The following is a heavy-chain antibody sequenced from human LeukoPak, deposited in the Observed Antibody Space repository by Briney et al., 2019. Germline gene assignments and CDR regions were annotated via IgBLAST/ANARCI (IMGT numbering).Heavy chain of an antibody. V-gene: IGHV4-34*01. J-gene: IGHJ4*02. CDR1: GAPFSNYY. CDR2: INHSGHT. Sequence: SETLSLTCGVSGAPFSNYYWSWVRQSPTQGLEWIGEINHSGHTNYNPSLKSRVTMSIDTSKNQFSLKLTSVTAADAGVYYCTRAVAGHPDWGQGTLVTVSS. D-gene: IGHD6-19*01. CDR3: TRAVAGHPD.